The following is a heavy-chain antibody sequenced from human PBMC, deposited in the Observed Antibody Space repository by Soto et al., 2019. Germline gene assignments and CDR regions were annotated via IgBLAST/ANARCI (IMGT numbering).Heavy chain of an antibody. CDR2: TYYRSKWYN. CDR1: GDSVSSNSAA. Sequence: QVQLQHSGPGLVKPSQTLSLTCAISGDSVSSNSAAWNWIRQSPSRGLEWLGRTYYRSKWYNDYAVSVKSRITVNPDTSKSQFSLQLNSVTPEDTAVYYCAQAAGYSSTWFFDYWGQGTLVTVSS. D-gene: IGHD6-13*01. J-gene: IGHJ4*02. CDR3: AQAAGYSSTWFFDY. V-gene: IGHV6-1*01.